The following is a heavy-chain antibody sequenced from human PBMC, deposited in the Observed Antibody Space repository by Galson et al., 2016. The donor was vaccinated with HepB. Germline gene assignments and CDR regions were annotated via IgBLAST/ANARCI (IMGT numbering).Heavy chain of an antibody. V-gene: IGHV3-23*01. Sequence: SLRLSCAASGLTFSSYAMSWVRQTPRKGREWVSAISGNGGSIYNADSVKGRFTISRDNSKNKLYLQMNSLRAEDTAVYYCAVARFLEWFTFDSWGQGTLVTVSS. CDR1: GLTFSSYA. CDR2: ISGNGGSI. J-gene: IGHJ4*02. CDR3: AVARFLEWFTFDS. D-gene: IGHD3-3*01.